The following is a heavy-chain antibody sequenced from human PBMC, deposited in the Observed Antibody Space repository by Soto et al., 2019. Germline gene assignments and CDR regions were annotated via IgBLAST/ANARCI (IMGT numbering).Heavy chain of an antibody. J-gene: IGHJ5*02. V-gene: IGHV4-34*01. D-gene: IGHD1-1*01. CDR2: INHSGTT. CDR1: GGSFSGYQ. Sequence: KTSETLSLTCGVYGGSFSGYQWNWIRQSPGQGLEWIGEINHSGTTKYNPSLESRINLSVDTSKKQFSLKMFSVTAAATAIYYCARGWRFDPWGQGTQVTVSS. CDR3: ARGWRFDP.